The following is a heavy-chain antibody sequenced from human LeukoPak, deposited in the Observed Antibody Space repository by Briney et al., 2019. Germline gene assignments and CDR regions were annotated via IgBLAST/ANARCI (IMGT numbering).Heavy chain of an antibody. D-gene: IGHD6-13*01. CDR1: GFTFSSYS. CDR2: ISSSSSYI. J-gene: IGHJ6*02. Sequence: GGSLRLSCAASGFTFSSYSMNWVRQAPGKGLEWVSSISSSSSYIYYADSVKGRFTISRDNAKNSLYLQMNSLRAEDTAMYFCVRDQIAASLSGMDVWGQGTTVTVSS. CDR3: VRDQIAASLSGMDV. V-gene: IGHV3-21*01.